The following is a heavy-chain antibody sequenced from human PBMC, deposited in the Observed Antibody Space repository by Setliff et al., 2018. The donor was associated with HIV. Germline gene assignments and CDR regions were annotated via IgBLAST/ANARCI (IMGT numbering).Heavy chain of an antibody. CDR3: ARRSGWSEDY. J-gene: IGHJ4*02. CDR2: IYHSGST. D-gene: IGHD6-19*01. V-gene: IGHV4-34*01. Sequence: SETLSLTCAVYGGSFSDYYWSWIRQPPGKGLEWIGEIYHSGSTIYNPSLKSRVTISVDTSKNQFSLKLSSVTAADTAVYYCARRSGWSEDYWGQGTLVTVSS. CDR1: GGSFSDYY.